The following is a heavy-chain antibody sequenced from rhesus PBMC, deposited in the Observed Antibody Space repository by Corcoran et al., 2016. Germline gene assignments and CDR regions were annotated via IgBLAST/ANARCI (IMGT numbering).Heavy chain of an antibody. Sequence: QVQLQESGPGLVKPSETLSLTCAVSGYSISSGYYWGWIRQPTGKGLEWIGHISGGGSTNLNPPLKSRVTISTDTSKNQFSLKLSSVTAADTAVYYCARVWYRLFTADYWGQGVLVTVSS. V-gene: IGHV4-99*02. CDR1: GYSISSGYY. D-gene: IGHD2-27*01. J-gene: IGHJ4*01. CDR3: ARVWYRLFTADY. CDR2: ISGGGST.